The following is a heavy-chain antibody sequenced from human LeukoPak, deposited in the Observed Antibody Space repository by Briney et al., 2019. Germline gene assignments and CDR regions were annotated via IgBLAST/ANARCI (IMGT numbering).Heavy chain of an antibody. V-gene: IGHV4-39*07. CDR2: IHHSGNA. CDR1: GDSISSGNYH. J-gene: IGHJ4*02. CDR3: TRVRQGSQSDY. Sequence: SETLSLTCTVSGDSISSGNYHWAWIRQSPGKGLECIGSIHHSGNAYYNSSLESRVTISVDMSKNQFSLQLRSVTAADTAVYYCTRVRQGSQSDYWGQGTLVTVSS.